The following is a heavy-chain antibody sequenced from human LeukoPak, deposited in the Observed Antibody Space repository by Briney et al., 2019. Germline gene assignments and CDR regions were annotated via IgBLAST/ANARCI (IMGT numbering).Heavy chain of an antibody. D-gene: IGHD1-26*01. J-gene: IGHJ4*02. CDR2: IYTGGST. V-gene: IGHV4-4*07. Sequence: SETLSLTCTVSGGSINSYFWTWIRQPAGKGLEWIGRIYTGGSTNYNPSLKSRVTMSVDTSKNQFSLKLNSATAADTAVYYCARQEGGIVGPYWGQGTLVTVSS. CDR3: ARQEGGIVGPY. CDR1: GGSINSYF.